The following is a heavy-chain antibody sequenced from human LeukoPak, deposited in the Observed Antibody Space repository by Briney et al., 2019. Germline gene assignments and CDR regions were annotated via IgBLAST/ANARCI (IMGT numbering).Heavy chain of an antibody. V-gene: IGHV4-59*01. CDR2: ISDTGNT. J-gene: IGHJ6*03. CDR3: ARGVTMVQGYYYYMDV. CDR1: GGSISSYY. D-gene: IGHD3-10*01. Sequence: TSETLSLTCTVSGGSISSYYWSWIRQPPGKGLEWIGYISDTGNTNYNPSFKSRVTMSVDTSKDQFSLKLSSVTAADTAVYSCARGVTMVQGYYYYMDVWGKGTTVTVSS.